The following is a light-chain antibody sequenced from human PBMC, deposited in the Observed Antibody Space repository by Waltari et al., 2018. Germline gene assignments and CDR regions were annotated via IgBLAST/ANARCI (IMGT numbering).Light chain of an antibody. CDR2: DAS. CDR3: QQRSNWPRT. Sequence: EIVLTQSPATLSLSPGERATLSCRASQSVSSYLAWYQQKPGPAPRLLIYDASNRATGIAGRFSGSGSGTDFTLTISSLEPEDFAFYYCQQRSNWPRTFGQGTKEEIK. V-gene: IGKV3-11*01. J-gene: IGKJ1*01. CDR1: QSVSSY.